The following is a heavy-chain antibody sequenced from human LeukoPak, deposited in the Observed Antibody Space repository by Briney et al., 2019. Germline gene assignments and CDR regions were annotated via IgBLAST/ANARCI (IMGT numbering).Heavy chain of an antibody. CDR3: AKGGPDDYVWGSYRSPQDY. CDR2: ISGSGGST. V-gene: IGHV3-23*01. J-gene: IGHJ4*02. CDR1: GFTFSSYA. D-gene: IGHD3-16*02. Sequence: GGSLRLSCAASGFTFSSYAMSWVRQAPGKGLEWVSAISGSGGSTYYADSVKGQFTISRDNSKNTLYLQMNSLRAEDTAVYYCAKGGPDDYVWGSYRSPQDYWGQGTLVTVSS.